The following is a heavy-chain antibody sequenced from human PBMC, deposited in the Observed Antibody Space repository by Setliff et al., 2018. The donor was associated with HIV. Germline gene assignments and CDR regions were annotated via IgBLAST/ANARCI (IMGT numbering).Heavy chain of an antibody. CDR2: IIPIFGTA. V-gene: IGHV1-69*13. D-gene: IGHD2-15*01. CDR1: GGTFSSYA. Sequence: SVKVSCKASGGTFSSYAISWVRQAPGQGLEWMGGIIPIFGTANYAQKFQGRVTITADESTSTAYMELSSLRSEDTAVYYCASGHEGGYCSGGSCHYYYYYYMDVWGKGTTVTVSS. J-gene: IGHJ6*03. CDR3: ASGHEGGYCSGGSCHYYYYYYMDV.